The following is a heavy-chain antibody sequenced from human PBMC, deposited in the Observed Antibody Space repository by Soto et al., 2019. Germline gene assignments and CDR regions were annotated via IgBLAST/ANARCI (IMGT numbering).Heavy chain of an antibody. Sequence: QVQLVQSGAEVKKPGASVKVSCKASGYSFTSYDINWVRQATGQGLEWMGWMNPKSFNTGYAQKFQGRVTLTMDTSISTAYMELNNLRSEDTAVYYCTRAAASLDPWGQGNLVTVSS. V-gene: IGHV1-8*01. J-gene: IGHJ5*02. CDR3: TRAAASLDP. D-gene: IGHD6-25*01. CDR1: GYSFTSYD. CDR2: MNPKSFNT.